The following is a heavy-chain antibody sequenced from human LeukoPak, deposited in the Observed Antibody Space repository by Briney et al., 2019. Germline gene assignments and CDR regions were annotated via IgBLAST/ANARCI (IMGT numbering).Heavy chain of an antibody. Sequence: GGSLRLSCAASGFTFSTSGMHWVRQAPGKGLEWVAFIRYDGRNKYYADSLKGRFTISRDNSQNTLYVQMNSLRNEDTAVYYCAKDGGNYCDYWGQGTLVTVSS. CDR2: IRYDGRNK. J-gene: IGHJ4*02. D-gene: IGHD3-3*01. CDR3: AKDGGNYCDY. V-gene: IGHV3-30*02. CDR1: GFTFSTSG.